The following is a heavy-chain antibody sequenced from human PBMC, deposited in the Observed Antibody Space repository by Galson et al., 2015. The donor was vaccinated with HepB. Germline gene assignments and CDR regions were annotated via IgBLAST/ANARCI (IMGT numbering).Heavy chain of an antibody. Sequence: SLRLSCAASGFTFSSYAMHWVRQAPGKGLEYVSAISSNGGSTYYANSVKGRFTISRDNSKNTLYLQMGSLRAEDMAVYYCALARSGYYYYGMDVWGQGTTVTVSS. CDR1: GFTFSSYA. V-gene: IGHV3-64*01. CDR2: ISSNGGST. D-gene: IGHD3-10*01. CDR3: ALARSGYYYYGMDV. J-gene: IGHJ6*02.